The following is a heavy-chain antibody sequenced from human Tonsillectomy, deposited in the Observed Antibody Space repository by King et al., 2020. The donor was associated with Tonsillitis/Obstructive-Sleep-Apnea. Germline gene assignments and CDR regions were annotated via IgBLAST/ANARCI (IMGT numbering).Heavy chain of an antibody. CDR1: GFSLSTSGVG. J-gene: IGHJ4*02. Sequence: ITLKESGPTLVKPTQTLTLTCTFSGFSLSTSGVGVGWIRQPPGKALEWLALIYWDDDKRYSPSLKSRLTITKDTSKTQVFLQLTNMDPVYTATYYCAHRPGQRWSSFVFDYWGQGTLVTVSS. CDR2: IYWDDDK. D-gene: IGHD4-23*01. V-gene: IGHV2-5*02. CDR3: AHRPGQRWSSFVFDY.